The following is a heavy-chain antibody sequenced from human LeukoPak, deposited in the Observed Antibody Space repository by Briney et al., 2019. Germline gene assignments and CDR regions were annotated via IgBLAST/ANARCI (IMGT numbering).Heavy chain of an antibody. CDR2: IIPIFGTA. CDR1: GGTFSSYA. V-gene: IGHV1-69*06. D-gene: IGHD3-9*01. J-gene: IGHJ4*02. Sequence: SVKVSCKASGGTFSSYAISWVRQAPGQGLEWMGGIIPIFGTANYAQKFQGRVTITADKSTSTAYMELSSLRSEDTAVYYCASSLNYDILTGYYPTPYFDYWGQGTLVTVSS. CDR3: ASSLNYDILTGYYPTPYFDY.